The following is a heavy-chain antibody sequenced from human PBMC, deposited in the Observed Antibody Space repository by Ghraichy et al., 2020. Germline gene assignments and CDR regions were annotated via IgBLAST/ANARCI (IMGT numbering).Heavy chain of an antibody. CDR3: ARDDYYDSSGYLYPAFDY. J-gene: IGHJ4*02. CDR1: GFTFSSYW. D-gene: IGHD3-22*01. CDR2: IKQDGSEK. Sequence: GGSLRLSCAASGFTFSSYWMSWVRQAPGKGLEWVANIKQDGSEKYYVDSVKGRFTISRNNAKNSLYLQMNSLRAEDTAVYYCARDDYYDSSGYLYPAFDYGGQGTLVTVSS. V-gene: IGHV3-7*03.